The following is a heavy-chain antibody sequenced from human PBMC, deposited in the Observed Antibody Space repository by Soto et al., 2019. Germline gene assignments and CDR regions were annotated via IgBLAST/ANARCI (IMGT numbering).Heavy chain of an antibody. CDR2: IKSKTDGGTT. Sequence: GGSLRLSCAASGFTFSNAWMSWVRQAPGKGLEWVGRIKSKTDGGTTDYAAPVKGRFTISRDDSKNTLYLQMNDLKTEDTAVYYCTTAPYIWGSYLSNFWGQGSLVTVSS. CDR1: GFTFSNAW. J-gene: IGHJ4*02. V-gene: IGHV3-15*01. CDR3: TTAPYIWGSYLSNF. D-gene: IGHD3-16*02.